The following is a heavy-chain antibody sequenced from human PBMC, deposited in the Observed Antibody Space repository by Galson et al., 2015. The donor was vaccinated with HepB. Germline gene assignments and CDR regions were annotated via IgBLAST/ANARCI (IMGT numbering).Heavy chain of an antibody. Sequence: TLSLTCTVSGGSISSGSYYWSWIRQPAGKGLEWIGRIYTSGSTDYNPSLKSRVTISVDTSKNQFSLKLSSVTAADTAVYYCARANVSSIAARRINDAFDIWGQGTVVTVSS. D-gene: IGHD6-6*01. V-gene: IGHV4-61*02. CDR3: ARANVSSIAARRINDAFDI. CDR2: IYTSGST. CDR1: GGSISSGSYY. J-gene: IGHJ3*02.